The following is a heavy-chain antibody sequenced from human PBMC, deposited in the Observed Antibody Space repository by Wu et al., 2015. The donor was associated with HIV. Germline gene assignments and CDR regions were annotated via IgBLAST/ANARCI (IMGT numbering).Heavy chain of an antibody. CDR2: INNSGRT. V-gene: IGHV4-34*02. Sequence: QVQLQQWGAGLLKPSETLSLTCAVYGGSFSGYYWNWIRQPPGKGLEWIGEINNSGRTNYNPSLKSRVTMSVDTSKNQFSLRLTSVTAADTAVYYCARGRTVTTISGFAYWGQGTLVTVSS. D-gene: IGHD4-17*01. CDR3: ARGRTVTTISGFAY. J-gene: IGHJ4*02. CDR1: GGSFSGYY.